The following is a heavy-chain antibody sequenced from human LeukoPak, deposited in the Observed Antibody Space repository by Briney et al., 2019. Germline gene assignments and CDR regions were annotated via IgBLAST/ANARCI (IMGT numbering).Heavy chain of an antibody. D-gene: IGHD3-10*01. J-gene: IGHJ4*02. CDR1: GYNFTNYW. V-gene: IGHV5-51*01. Sequence: GESLKISCKGSGYNFTNYWIGWVRQMPGQGLEWMGIIYPADSDTRYSPSFQGQVTISADKSISTAYLQWSSLKASDTAIYYCARYGLLWFGEFWGQGTLVTVSS. CDR3: ARYGLLWFGEF. CDR2: IYPADSDT.